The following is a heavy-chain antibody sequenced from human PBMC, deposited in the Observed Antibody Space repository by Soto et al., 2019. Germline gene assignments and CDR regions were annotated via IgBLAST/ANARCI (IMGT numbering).Heavy chain of an antibody. CDR1: GGSISSSSYY. CDR3: VRDHYYDNSGPLDY. Sequence: SETLSLTCSVSGGSISSSSYYWGWIRQPPGKGLEWIASIYFSGNIYHNPSLKSRVTMSIDTSKKQFSLNLSLRSDDTAIYYCVRDHYYDNSGPLDYWGQGTLVTVSS. CDR2: IYFSGNI. D-gene: IGHD3-22*01. V-gene: IGHV4-39*07. J-gene: IGHJ4*02.